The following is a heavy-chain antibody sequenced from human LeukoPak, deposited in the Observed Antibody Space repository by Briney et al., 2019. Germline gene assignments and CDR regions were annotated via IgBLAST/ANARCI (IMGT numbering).Heavy chain of an antibody. D-gene: IGHD3-22*01. CDR1: GFTVSSNY. CDR3: AKDRGGDYYDSSGYYDY. CDR2: ISSSGSTI. Sequence: RPGGSLKLSCAASGFTVSSNYMSWVRQAPGKGLEWVSYISSSGSTIYYADSVKGRFTISRDNAKNSLYLQMNSLRAEDTAVYYCAKDRGGDYYDSSGYYDYWGQGTLVTVSS. V-gene: IGHV3-11*01. J-gene: IGHJ4*02.